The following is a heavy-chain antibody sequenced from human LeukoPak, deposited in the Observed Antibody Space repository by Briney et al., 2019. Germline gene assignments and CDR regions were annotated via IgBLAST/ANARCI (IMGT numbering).Heavy chain of an antibody. CDR3: ARRRIAAFRFDP. Sequence: SETLSLTCAVYGGSFSGYYWSWIRRPPGKGLEWIGEMNHSGSTNYNPSLKSRVTMSVDTSKNQFSLKLNSVTAADTAVYYCARRRIAAFRFDPWGQGTLVTVSS. J-gene: IGHJ5*02. CDR2: MNHSGST. D-gene: IGHD6-13*01. V-gene: IGHV4-34*01. CDR1: GGSFSGYY.